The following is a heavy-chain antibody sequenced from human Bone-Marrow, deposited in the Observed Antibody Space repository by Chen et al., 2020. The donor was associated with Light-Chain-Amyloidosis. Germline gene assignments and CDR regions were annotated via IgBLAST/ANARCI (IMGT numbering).Heavy chain of an antibody. D-gene: IGHD6-13*01. CDR2: TYLGGPMR. CDR1: GVAPSDHF. V-gene: IGHV3-11*04. J-gene: IGHJ6*02. Sequence: QARLVESGGGLVEPGVPLGLSCEASGVAPSDHFMSWVRQAPGKGLEWISYTYLGGPMRHYADSVKGRFSISGDNARNSLYLQMNSLRAEDTAVYYCARSPYSTVAPHYYGMDLWGQGITVTVSS. CDR3: ARSPYSTVAPHYYGMDL.